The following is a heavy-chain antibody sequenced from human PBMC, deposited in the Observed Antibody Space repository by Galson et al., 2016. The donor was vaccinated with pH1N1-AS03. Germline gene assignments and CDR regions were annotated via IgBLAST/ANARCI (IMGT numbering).Heavy chain of an antibody. Sequence: SLRLSCATSGFTFSSYGMTWVRQAPGKGLEWVSSISVTGGSTYYADSVKGRFTISRDHSKNTLYLQMSSLRAEDTAVYYCAKDRSSWPPGWGSADYWGQGTPVTVSS. D-gene: IGHD6-13*01. J-gene: IGHJ4*02. CDR2: ISVTGGST. V-gene: IGHV3-23*01. CDR1: GFTFSSYG. CDR3: AKDRSSWPPGWGSADY.